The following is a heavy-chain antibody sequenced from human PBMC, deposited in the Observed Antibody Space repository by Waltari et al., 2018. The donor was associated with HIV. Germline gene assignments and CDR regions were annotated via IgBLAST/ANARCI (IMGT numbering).Heavy chain of an antibody. Sequence: FAFGDYGMTWVRQAPGKGLEWIGFIRSKTYGGTTEYAASVKGRFTISRDDSKSIAYLQMNSLKTEDTAVYYCTRDVNYHLLLRGTRLDFWGLGTLVTVSS. V-gene: IGHV3-49*04. CDR2: IRSKTYGGTT. J-gene: IGHJ4*02. CDR1: FAFGDYG. CDR3: TRDVNYHLLLRGTRLDF. D-gene: IGHD1-26*01.